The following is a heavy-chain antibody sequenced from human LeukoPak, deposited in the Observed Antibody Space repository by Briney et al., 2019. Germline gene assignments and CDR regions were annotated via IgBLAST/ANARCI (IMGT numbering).Heavy chain of an antibody. CDR3: ARLGDYYDSSGLTSFMDV. J-gene: IGHJ6*03. Sequence: GGSLRLSCAAPGFTFSSYWMHWVRQAPGKGLVWVSRINSDGSSTSYADSVKGRFTISRDNAKNSLYLQMNSLRAEDTTLYHCARLGDYYDSSGLTSFMDVWGKGTTVTISS. CDR1: GFTFSSYW. CDR2: INSDGSST. D-gene: IGHD3-22*01. V-gene: IGHV3-74*01.